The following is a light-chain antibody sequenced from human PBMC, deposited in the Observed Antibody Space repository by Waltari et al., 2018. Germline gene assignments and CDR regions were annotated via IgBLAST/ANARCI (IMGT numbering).Light chain of an antibody. J-gene: IGLJ3*02. CDR1: SRDVGFYNY. CDR2: DVS. CDR3: KSYTGSSSWV. V-gene: IGLV2-14*01. Sequence: QSALTQPTSVSGSPGQSITISCTGTSRDVGFYNYVSWYQQYPGKVPQLLIYDVSDRASGVTSSFSGSKYGNTASQTISGLQADDEADYYCKSYTGSSSWVFGGGTKLTVL.